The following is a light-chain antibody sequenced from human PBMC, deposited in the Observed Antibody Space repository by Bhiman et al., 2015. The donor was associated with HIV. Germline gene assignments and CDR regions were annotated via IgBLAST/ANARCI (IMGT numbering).Light chain of an antibody. CDR3: SSYTSSSSPYV. Sequence: QSALTQPASVSGSPGQSIAISCTGTSSDVGAYNYVSWYQQHPGKAPKLVIYDVNNRPSGVSNRFSGSKSGNTASLTISGLQAEDEAAYYCSSYTSSSSPYVFGTGTKVTVL. CDR1: SSDVGAYNY. V-gene: IGLV2-14*03. J-gene: IGLJ1*01. CDR2: DVN.